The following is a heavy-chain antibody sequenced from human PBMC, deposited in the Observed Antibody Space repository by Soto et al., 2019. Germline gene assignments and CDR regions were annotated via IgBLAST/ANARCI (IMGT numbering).Heavy chain of an antibody. J-gene: IGHJ4*02. CDR1: GYTFISYG. CDR3: ARDRVPKSSGYFPFDY. V-gene: IGHV1-18*01. CDR2: ISTFNGKT. D-gene: IGHD3-22*01. Sequence: QVQLVQSGAEVKKPGASVKVSCKASGYTFISYGISWVRQAPGQGLEWMGWISTFNGKTNYAQNVQGRVTMTTDTSTTTAYMELRSLKSDNKAVYYCARDRVPKSSGYFPFDYWGQGTLVTVSS.